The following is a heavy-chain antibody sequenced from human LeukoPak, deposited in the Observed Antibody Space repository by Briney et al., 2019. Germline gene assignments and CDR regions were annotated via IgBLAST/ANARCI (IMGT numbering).Heavy chain of an antibody. CDR1: AFSFSSYA. CDR3: ARPSSGWYAEYFQH. D-gene: IGHD6-19*01. J-gene: IGHJ1*01. V-gene: IGHV3-30*04. CDR2: ISSDGSNK. Sequence: PGGSLRLSCAASAFSFSSYATHWVRQAPGKVLGWVAVISSDGSNKYYANSVKGRFTISRDNSKNTLYLQMNSLRAEDTAVYYCARPSSGWYAEYFQHWGQGTLVTVSS.